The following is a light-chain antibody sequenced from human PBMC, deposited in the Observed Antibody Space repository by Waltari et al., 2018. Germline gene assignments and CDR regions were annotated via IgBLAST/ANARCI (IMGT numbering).Light chain of an antibody. J-gene: IGKJ4*01. CDR2: DAS. CDR1: QSVDIY. Sequence: EDVLTQSPATLSLSPGESATLPCRASQSVDIYLAWYQQKPGQAPRLLIYDASNRATGIPARFSGSGSGTDFTLTISSLEPEDFAVYYCQQRKIWPPLTFGGGTKVEIK. V-gene: IGKV3-11*01. CDR3: QQRKIWPPLT.